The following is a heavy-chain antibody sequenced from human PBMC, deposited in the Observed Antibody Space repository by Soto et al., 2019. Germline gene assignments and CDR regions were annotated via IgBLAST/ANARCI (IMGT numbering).Heavy chain of an antibody. Sequence: QVQLVQSGAEVKKPGSSVKVSCKASGGTFSSYTISWVRQAPGQGLEWMGRIIPILGIANYAQKFQGRVTITADKSTSTAYMELCSLRSEDTAVYYCARLKEDGYNYEYQRSGLDYWGQGTLVTVSS. CDR1: GGTFSSYT. D-gene: IGHD5-12*01. CDR2: IIPILGIA. V-gene: IGHV1-69*02. CDR3: ARLKEDGYNYEYQRSGLDY. J-gene: IGHJ4*02.